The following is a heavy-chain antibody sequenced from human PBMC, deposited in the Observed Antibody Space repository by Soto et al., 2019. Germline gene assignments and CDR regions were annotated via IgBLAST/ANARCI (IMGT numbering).Heavy chain of an antibody. V-gene: IGHV5-51*01. CDR1: GYSFTSYW. CDR2: IYPGDSDT. J-gene: IGHJ6*03. Sequence: ESLKISCKGSGYSFTSYWIGWVRQMPGKGLEWMGIIYPGDSDTRYSPSFQGQVTISADKSISTAYLQWSSLKASDTAMYYCARHRITMVRGVLYYYYYMDVWGKGTTVTVSS. D-gene: IGHD3-10*01. CDR3: ARHRITMVRGVLYYYYYMDV.